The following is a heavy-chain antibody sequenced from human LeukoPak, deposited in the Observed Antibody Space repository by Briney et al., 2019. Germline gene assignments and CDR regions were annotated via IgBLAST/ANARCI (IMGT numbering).Heavy chain of an antibody. D-gene: IGHD3-10*01. J-gene: IGHJ4*02. V-gene: IGHV4-59*01. CDR2: IYYSGST. CDR3: ARGRGRSDLNDFDY. Sequence: SETLSLTCTVSGGSISSYYWSWIRQPPGKGLEWIGYIYYSGSTNYNPSLKSRVTISVDTSKNQFPLKLSPVTAADTAVYYCARGRGRSDLNDFDYWGQGTLVTVSS. CDR1: GGSISSYY.